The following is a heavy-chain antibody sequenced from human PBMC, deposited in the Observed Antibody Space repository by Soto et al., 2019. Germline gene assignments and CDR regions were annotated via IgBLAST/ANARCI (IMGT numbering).Heavy chain of an antibody. CDR1: GYAFPHYV. CDR2: STHTGNT. J-gene: IGHJ4*02. D-gene: IGHD1-26*01. V-gene: IGHV1-18*01. CDR3: ARSGEHPLDY. Sequence: ASVKVSCKTSGYAFPHYVINWARQAPGHGLEWMGFSTHTGNTNYAQNFQGRVVLTTDTSTSTAYMEVTSLRSDDTAVYYCARSGEHPLDYWGQGTPVTVSS.